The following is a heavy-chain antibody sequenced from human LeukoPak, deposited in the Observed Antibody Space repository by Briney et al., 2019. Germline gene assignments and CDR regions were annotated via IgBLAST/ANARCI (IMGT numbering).Heavy chain of an antibody. CDR3: ATEWELLVN. Sequence: PGGSLRLSCAASGFTFSSYGMHWVRQAPGKGLEWVAFIRYDGCNKYYADSVKGRFTISRDNSKNTLYLQMNSLRAEDTAVYYCATEWELLVNWGQGTLVTVSS. J-gene: IGHJ4*02. CDR1: GFTFSSYG. V-gene: IGHV3-30*02. D-gene: IGHD1-26*01. CDR2: IRYDGCNK.